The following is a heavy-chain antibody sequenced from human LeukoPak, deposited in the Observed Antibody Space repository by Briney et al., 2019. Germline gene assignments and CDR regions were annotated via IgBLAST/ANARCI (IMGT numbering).Heavy chain of an antibody. CDR2: IYYSGST. CDR1: GGSVSSGGYY. D-gene: IGHD3-22*01. V-gene: IGHV4-31*03. J-gene: IGHJ4*02. CDR3: ARDSSPNYYDSSGMIDY. Sequence: SETLSLTCTVSGGSVSSGGYYWSWRRQHPGKGLEWIGYIYYSGSTYYNPSLKSRVTISVDTSKNQFSLKLSSVTAADTAVYYCARDSSPNYYDSSGMIDYWGQGTLVTVSS.